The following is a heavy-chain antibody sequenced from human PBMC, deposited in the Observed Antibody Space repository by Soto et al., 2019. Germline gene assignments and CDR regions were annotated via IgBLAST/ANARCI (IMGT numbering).Heavy chain of an antibody. Sequence: SETLSLTCTVSGGSISSYYWSWILQPPGKGLEWIGYIYYSGSTNYNPSLKSRVTISVDTSKNQFSLKLTSMTAAATAVYYCARHNYGSGSTYFDTWGPGTLVTVSS. V-gene: IGHV4-59*08. D-gene: IGHD3-10*01. CDR3: ARHNYGSGSTYFDT. CDR2: IYYSGST. CDR1: GGSISSYY. J-gene: IGHJ4*02.